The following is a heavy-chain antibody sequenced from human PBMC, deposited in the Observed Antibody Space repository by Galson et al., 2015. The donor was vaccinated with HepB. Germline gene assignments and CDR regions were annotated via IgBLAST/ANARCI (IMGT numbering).Heavy chain of an antibody. CDR3: AREQTGTCTLDY. V-gene: IGHV3-48*03. CDR1: GFTFSSYE. Sequence: SLRLSCAASGFTFSSYEMNWVRQAPGKGLEWVSYISSSGSTIYYADSVKGRFTISRDNAKNSLYLQMNSLRAEDTAVYYCAREQTGTCTLDYWGQGTLVTVSS. D-gene: IGHD1-7*01. CDR2: ISSSGSTI. J-gene: IGHJ4*02.